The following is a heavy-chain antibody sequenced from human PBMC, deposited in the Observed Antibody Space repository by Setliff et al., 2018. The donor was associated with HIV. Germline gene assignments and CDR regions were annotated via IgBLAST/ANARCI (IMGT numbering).Heavy chain of an antibody. Sequence: GGSLRLSCAASGFTFSTYSMTWVRQAPGKGLEWVSYISGSSSPIYYADSVKGRFTISRDNSKNALYLQMDSLRDEDTAVYFCVKDDHGSYDRLFYFDYWGQGTLVTVPQ. CDR3: VKDDHGSYDRLFYFDY. CDR1: GFTFSTYS. D-gene: IGHD4-17*01. J-gene: IGHJ4*02. V-gene: IGHV3-48*02. CDR2: ISGSSSPI.